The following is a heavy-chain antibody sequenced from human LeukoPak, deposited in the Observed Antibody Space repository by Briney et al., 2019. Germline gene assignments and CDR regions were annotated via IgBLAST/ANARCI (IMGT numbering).Heavy chain of an antibody. CDR1: GFTFSNDW. CDR3: TSGIGTIDF. V-gene: IGHV3-15*01. CDR2: MRSKTDGGTT. J-gene: IGHJ4*02. D-gene: IGHD6-13*01. Sequence: GGSLRLSCVASGFTFSNDWMSWVRPAPGKGLEWVGRMRSKTDGGTTDYAAPVTGIFTISRDDAKNTLYLQMNSLKTEATAVYYCTSGIGTIDFWGQGTLVTVSS.